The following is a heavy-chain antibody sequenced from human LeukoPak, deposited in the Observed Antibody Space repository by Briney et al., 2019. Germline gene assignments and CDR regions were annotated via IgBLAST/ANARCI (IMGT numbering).Heavy chain of an antibody. J-gene: IGHJ5*02. V-gene: IGHV4-38-2*02. D-gene: IGHD6-13*01. CDR2: IYHSGST. Sequence: SETLSLTCTVSGYSISSGYYWGWIRQPPGKGLEWIGSIYHSGSTYYNPSLKSRVTISVDTSKNQFSLKLSSVTAADTAVYYCARAESSWYDWFDPWGQGTLVTVSS. CDR1: GYSISSGYY. CDR3: ARAESSWYDWFDP.